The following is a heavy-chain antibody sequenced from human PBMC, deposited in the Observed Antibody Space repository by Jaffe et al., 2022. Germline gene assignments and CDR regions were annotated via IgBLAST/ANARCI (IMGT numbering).Heavy chain of an antibody. CDR2: ISWNSGSI. Sequence: EVQLVESGGGLVQPGRSLRLSCAASGFTFDDYAMHWVRQAPGKGLEWVSGISWNSGSIGYADSVKGRFTISRDNAKNSLYLQMNSLRAEDTALYYCAKNGAYDFWSGQFDYWGQGTLVTVSS. J-gene: IGHJ4*02. CDR1: GFTFDDYA. D-gene: IGHD3-3*01. V-gene: IGHV3-9*01. CDR3: AKNGAYDFWSGQFDY.